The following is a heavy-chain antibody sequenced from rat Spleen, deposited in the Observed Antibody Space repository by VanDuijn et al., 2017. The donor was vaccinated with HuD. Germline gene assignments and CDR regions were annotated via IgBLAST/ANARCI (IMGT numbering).Heavy chain of an antibody. Sequence: EVELVESGGGLVQPGTSLKLSCVASGFTFNNYWLSWVRQTPGKGLDWIASITKDGGSLFYRDSVKGRFTVSRDNEQNILYLQMDSLRSEDTATYYCARHHIPTGVYVMDAWGQGASVTVSS. J-gene: IGHJ4*01. CDR3: ARHHIPTGVYVMDA. D-gene: IGHD5-1*01. CDR1: GFTFNNYW. CDR2: ITKDGGSL. V-gene: IGHV5-31*01.